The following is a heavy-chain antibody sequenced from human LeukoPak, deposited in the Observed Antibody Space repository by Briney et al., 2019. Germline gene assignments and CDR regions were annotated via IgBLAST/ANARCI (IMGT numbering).Heavy chain of an antibody. J-gene: IGHJ4*02. V-gene: IGHV3-30*04. CDR3: ARDFLITFGGVIARRLGFDY. Sequence: GGSLRLSCAASGFTFSNYAMHWVRQAPGKGLEWVAVISYDGRNKYYADSVKGRCTISRDNSTLYLLMNSLRAEDTAVYYCARDFLITFGGVIARRLGFDYWGQGTLVTVSS. CDR1: GFTFSNYA. D-gene: IGHD3-16*02. CDR2: ISYDGRNK.